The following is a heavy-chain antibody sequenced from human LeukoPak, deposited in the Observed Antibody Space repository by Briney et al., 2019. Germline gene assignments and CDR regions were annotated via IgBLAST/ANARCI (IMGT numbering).Heavy chain of an antibody. CDR3: ARPPFEYSSSSGWFDP. D-gene: IGHD6-6*01. V-gene: IGHV3-74*01. CDR1: GFSFSSHW. J-gene: IGHJ5*02. Sequence: GGSLRLSCAASGFSFSSHWMHWVRQAPGKRPVWVSRINGDGRTTSYADSVKGRFIISRDNAKNTLYLQMNGLRAEDTAVYYCARPPFEYSSSSGWFDPWGQGTLVTVSS. CDR2: INGDGRTT.